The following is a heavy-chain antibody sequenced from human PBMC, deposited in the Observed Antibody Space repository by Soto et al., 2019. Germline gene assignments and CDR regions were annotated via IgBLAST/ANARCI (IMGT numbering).Heavy chain of an antibody. D-gene: IGHD3-16*01. CDR2: INPNSGGT. CDR1: GYSFTGHY. Sequence: QVRLVQSGPEVRKPGASVKISCEAAGYSFTGHYLHWVRQAPGHGLEWMGWINPNSGGTNYAQKSQDWISITRDKALSTIYMDLGSLRSEDTAMNYCAKSDGAEENDAFDIWGQGTMISVS. J-gene: IGHJ3*02. CDR3: AKSDGAEENDAFDI. V-gene: IGHV1-2*04.